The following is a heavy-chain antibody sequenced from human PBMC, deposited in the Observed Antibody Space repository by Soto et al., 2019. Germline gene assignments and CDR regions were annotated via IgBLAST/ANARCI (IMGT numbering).Heavy chain of an antibody. D-gene: IGHD1-26*01. Sequence: GGSLRLSCAASGFTFSSYGMHWVRQAPGKGLEWVAVISYDGSNKYYADSVKGRFTISRDNSKNTLYLQMNSLRAEDTAVYYCAKVVGMELGGGNVSNYYYYGMDVWGQGTTVTVSS. CDR1: GFTFSSYG. CDR2: ISYDGSNK. CDR3: AKVVGMELGGGNVSNYYYYGMDV. V-gene: IGHV3-30*18. J-gene: IGHJ6*02.